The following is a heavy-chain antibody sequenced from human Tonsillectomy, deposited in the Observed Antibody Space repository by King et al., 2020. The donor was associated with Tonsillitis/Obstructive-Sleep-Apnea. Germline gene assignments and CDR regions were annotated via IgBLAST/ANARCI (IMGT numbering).Heavy chain of an antibody. CDR1: GGTFSSYY. V-gene: IGHV1-69*12. D-gene: IGHD5-12*01. CDR2: VIPIFGTA. CDR3: ARSVATIDYYYYHYMDV. Sequence: QLVQSGAEVKKPGSSVKLSCKASGGTFSSYYIIWVRQAPGQGLELMGGVIPIFGTANYSQKFQGTGTITAEESTSPAYMELSSLRSEDTAVYYCARSVATIDYYYYHYMDVWGKGTTVTVSS. J-gene: IGHJ6*03.